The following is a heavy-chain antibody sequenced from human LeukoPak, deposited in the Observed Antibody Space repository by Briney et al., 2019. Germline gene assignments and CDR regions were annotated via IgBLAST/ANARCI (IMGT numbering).Heavy chain of an antibody. V-gene: IGHV4-59*01. CDR1: GGSINNYY. D-gene: IGHD4-17*01. J-gene: IGHJ4*02. CDR2: IYYRGST. Sequence: SETLSLTCTVSGGSINNYYWSWIRQPPGKGLEWIGYIYYRGSTNYNPSLKSRVTFSVDTSKNQFSLKLNSVTAADTAVYYCARGGDHGDLRYFDYWGQGTLVTVSS. CDR3: ARGGDHGDLRYFDY.